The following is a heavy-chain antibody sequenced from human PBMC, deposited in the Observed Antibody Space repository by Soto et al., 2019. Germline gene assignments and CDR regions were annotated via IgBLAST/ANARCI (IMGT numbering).Heavy chain of an antibody. V-gene: IGHV4-39*07. CDR3: AKGGRALNFYYYGMDV. CDR2: IYYSGST. J-gene: IGHJ6*02. CDR1: GASVWITMYV. Sequence: SETLSLTCRVSGASVWITMYVSGWIRQPPGKGLEWIGSIYYSGSTYYNPSLKSRVTVSVDKSKNQFSLRTEDTAVYYCAKGGRALNFYYYGMDVWGQGTTVTVSS.